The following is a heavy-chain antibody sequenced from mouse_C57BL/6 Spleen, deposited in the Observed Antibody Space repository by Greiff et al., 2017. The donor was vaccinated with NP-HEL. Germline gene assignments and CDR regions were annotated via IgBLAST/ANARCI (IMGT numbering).Heavy chain of an antibody. J-gene: IGHJ4*01. CDR1: GFSLTSYG. V-gene: IGHV2-5*01. CDR2: IWRGGST. CDR3: AKNGIPYGNYVPMDY. D-gene: IGHD2-1*01. Sequence: QVQLQQSGPGLVQPSQSLSITCTVSGFSLTSYGVHWVRQSPGKGLEWLGVIWRGGSTDYNAAFMSRLSITKDNSKSQVFFKMNSLQADDTAIYYCAKNGIPYGNYVPMDYWGQGTSVTVSS.